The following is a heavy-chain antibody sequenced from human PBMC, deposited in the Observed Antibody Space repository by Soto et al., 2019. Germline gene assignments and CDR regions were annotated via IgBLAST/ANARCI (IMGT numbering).Heavy chain of an antibody. J-gene: IGHJ6*02. V-gene: IGHV1-8*01. D-gene: IGHD5-12*01. CDR1: GYTFTSYY. CDR3: AREAPRVRYSGYDYVLVSDYGMDV. Sequence: ASVEVSCEASGYTFTSYYINWVLQATGQGPEWMGWMNPNSGNTGYAQKFRGRVTMTRNTSISTAYMELSSLRSEDTAVYYCAREAPRVRYSGYDYVLVSDYGMDVWGQGTTVTVSS. CDR2: MNPNSGNT.